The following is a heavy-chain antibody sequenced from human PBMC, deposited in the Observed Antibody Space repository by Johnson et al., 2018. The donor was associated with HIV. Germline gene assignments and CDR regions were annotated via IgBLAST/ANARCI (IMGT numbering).Heavy chain of an antibody. V-gene: IGHV3-33*08. CDR1: GFTFSSYA. Sequence: QVQLVESGGGVVQPGRSLRLSCAASGFTFSSYAMHWVRQAPGKGLEWVAVIWYDGSNKYYADSVKGRFTISRDNSKNTLYLQMNSLRAEDTAVYYCASTTYYYDSSDAFDIWGQGTMVTVSS. D-gene: IGHD3-22*01. J-gene: IGHJ3*02. CDR3: ASTTYYYDSSDAFDI. CDR2: IWYDGSNK.